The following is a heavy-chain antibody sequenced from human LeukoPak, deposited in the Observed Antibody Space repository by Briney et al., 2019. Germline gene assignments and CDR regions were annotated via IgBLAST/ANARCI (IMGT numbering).Heavy chain of an antibody. CDR1: GYTFTGYY. Sequence: ASVKVSCKASGYTFTGYYMHWVRQAPGQGLEWMGWINPNSGGANYAQKFQGRVTMTRDTSISTAYMELSRLRSDDTAVYYCARSTPTNYYYDSSGYTRGDYWDQGTLVTVSS. CDR2: INPNSGGA. V-gene: IGHV1-2*02. D-gene: IGHD3-22*01. J-gene: IGHJ4*02. CDR3: ARSTPTNYYYDSSGYTRGDY.